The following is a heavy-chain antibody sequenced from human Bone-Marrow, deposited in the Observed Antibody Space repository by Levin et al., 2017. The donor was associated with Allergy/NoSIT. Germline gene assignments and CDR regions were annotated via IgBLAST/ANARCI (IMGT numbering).Heavy chain of an antibody. CDR2: ISGSGGST. Sequence: PGGSLRLSCAASGFTFSSYAMSWVRQAPGKGLEWVSAISGSGGSTYYADSVKGRFTISRDNSKNTLYLQMNSLRAEDTAVYYCAKVFHSSGLLARQSEIVVVVAAHPSGAFDIGAKGQWSPSLQ. J-gene: IGHJ3*02. CDR1: GFTFSSYA. D-gene: IGHD2-15*01. V-gene: IGHV3-23*01. CDR3: AKVFHSSGLLARQSEIVVVVAAHPSGAFDI.